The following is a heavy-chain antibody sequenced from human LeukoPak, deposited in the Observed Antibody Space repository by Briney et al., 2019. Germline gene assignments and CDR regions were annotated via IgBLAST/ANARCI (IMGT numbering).Heavy chain of an antibody. D-gene: IGHD6-6*01. J-gene: IGHJ4*02. CDR2: IYYSGST. Sequence: SETLSLTSTVSGGSISSHYWSWIRQPPGKGLEWIGYIYYSGSTNYNPSLKSRVTISVDTSKNQFSLKLSSVTAADTAVYYCARGGQIAALYYFDYWGQGTLVTVSS. V-gene: IGHV4-59*11. CDR3: ARGGQIAALYYFDY. CDR1: GGSISSHY.